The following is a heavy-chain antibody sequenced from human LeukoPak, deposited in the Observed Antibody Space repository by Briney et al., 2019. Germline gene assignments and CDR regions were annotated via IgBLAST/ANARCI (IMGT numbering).Heavy chain of an antibody. CDR3: ARKYGDYVGFDY. CDR2: INPSGGSA. Sequence: ASVKVSCKASGYTFTSFHMHWARQAPGQGLEWMGIINPSGGSASYAQKFQGRVTMTSDTSTGTVYMELSSLRSEDTAVDYCARKYGDYVGFDYWGQGTVVTVSS. J-gene: IGHJ4*02. V-gene: IGHV1-46*01. D-gene: IGHD4-17*01. CDR1: GYTFTSFH.